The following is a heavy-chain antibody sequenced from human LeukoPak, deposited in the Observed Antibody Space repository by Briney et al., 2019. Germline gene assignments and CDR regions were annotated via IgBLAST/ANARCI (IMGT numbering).Heavy chain of an antibody. J-gene: IGHJ5*02. V-gene: IGHV1-2*02. CDR3: ASDGAYGSGSYFTKHNWFDP. D-gene: IGHD3-10*01. Sequence: GASVKVSCKASGYTFTGYYMHWVRQAPGQGLEWMGWIDPNSGGTNYAQKFQGRVTMTRDTSISTAYMELSRLRSDDTAVYYCASDGAYGSGSYFTKHNWFDPWGQGTLVTVSS. CDR2: IDPNSGGT. CDR1: GYTFTGYY.